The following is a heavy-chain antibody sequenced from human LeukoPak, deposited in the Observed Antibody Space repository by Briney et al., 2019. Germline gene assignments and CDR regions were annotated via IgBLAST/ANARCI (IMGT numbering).Heavy chain of an antibody. CDR3: ARGDFGPDAFDI. V-gene: IGHV3-53*01. Sequence: GGSLRLSCAASGFTVSSNYMSWVRQAPGKGLEWVSVIYSGGSTYYADSVKGRFTISRDNSRNTLYLQMNSLRAEDTAVYYCARGDFGPDAFDIWGQGTMVTVSS. CDR2: IYSGGST. CDR1: GFTVSSNY. J-gene: IGHJ3*02. D-gene: IGHD3-16*01.